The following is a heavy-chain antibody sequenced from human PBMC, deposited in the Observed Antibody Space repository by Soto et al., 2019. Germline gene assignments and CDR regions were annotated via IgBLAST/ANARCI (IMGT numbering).Heavy chain of an antibody. CDR3: ARESIVLMVYAMGGDAFDI. CDR2: ISYDGSNK. Sequence: GGSLRLSCAASGFTFSSYAMHWVGQSPGKGLEWVAVISYDGSNKYYADSVKGRFTISRDNSKNTLYLQMNSLRAEDTAVYYCARESIVLMVYAMGGDAFDIWGQGTMVTVSS. CDR1: GFTFSSYA. D-gene: IGHD2-8*01. V-gene: IGHV3-30-3*01. J-gene: IGHJ3*02.